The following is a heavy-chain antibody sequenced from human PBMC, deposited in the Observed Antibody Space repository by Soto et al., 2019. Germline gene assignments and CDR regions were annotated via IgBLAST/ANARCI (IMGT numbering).Heavy chain of an antibody. Sequence: PWGSLRLSCAASGFTFISYGMHCFRQSPFKWLEWVGVISYDGSNKYYADSVKGRFTISSDNSKNTLYLQMNSLRAEDTAVYYCAKDPSPRYYDFWSGYSPNGMDVWGQGTTVTVSS. D-gene: IGHD3-3*01. CDR1: GFTFISYG. CDR3: AKDPSPRYYDFWSGYSPNGMDV. CDR2: ISYDGSNK. V-gene: IGHV3-30*18. J-gene: IGHJ6*02.